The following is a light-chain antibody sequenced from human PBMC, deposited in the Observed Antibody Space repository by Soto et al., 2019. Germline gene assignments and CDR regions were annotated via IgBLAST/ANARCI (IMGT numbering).Light chain of an antibody. Sequence: DIQMTQSPSTLSASVGDRVTITCRASQSISSWLAWYQQKPGKAPKFLIYDASSLESGVPSRFSGSGSGTEFTLTISSLQPDDFATYYCQQYNSYHTFGQGPSWRSN. CDR2: DAS. V-gene: IGKV1-5*01. CDR1: QSISSW. J-gene: IGKJ2*01. CDR3: QQYNSYHT.